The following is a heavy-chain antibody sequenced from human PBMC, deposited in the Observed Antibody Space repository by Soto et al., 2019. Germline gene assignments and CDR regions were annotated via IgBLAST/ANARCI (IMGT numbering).Heavy chain of an antibody. CDR3: AREGWELLTSPPYYYGMDV. CDR1: GFTVSSNY. D-gene: IGHD1-26*01. Sequence: EVQLVESGGGLVQPGGSLRLSCAASGFTVSSNYMSWVRQAPGKGLEWVSVIYSGGSTYYADSVKGRFTISRDNSKNTRYLQMNSLRAEDTAVYYCAREGWELLTSPPYYYGMDVWGQGTTVTVSS. V-gene: IGHV3-66*01. J-gene: IGHJ6*02. CDR2: IYSGGST.